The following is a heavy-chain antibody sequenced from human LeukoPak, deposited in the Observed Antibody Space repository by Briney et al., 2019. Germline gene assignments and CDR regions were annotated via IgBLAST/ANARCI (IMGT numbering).Heavy chain of an antibody. Sequence: GSLRLSCAASGFTFSSYAMHWVLQAPGKGLEWVAVISYDGSNKYYADSVKGRFTISRDNSKNTLYLQMNSLRAEDTAVYYCARGGSYCFDYSGQGTLVTVSS. CDR2: ISYDGSNK. CDR1: GFTFSSYA. CDR3: ARGGSYCFDY. D-gene: IGHD1-26*01. V-gene: IGHV3-30-3*01. J-gene: IGHJ4*02.